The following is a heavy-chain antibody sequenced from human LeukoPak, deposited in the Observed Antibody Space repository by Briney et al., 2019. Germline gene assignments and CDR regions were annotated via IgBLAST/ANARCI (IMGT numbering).Heavy chain of an antibody. V-gene: IGHV4-30-4*08. J-gene: IGHJ6*03. CDR3: ARMSTSLDYIDV. CDR1: GGSISSGDYY. CDR2: IYYSGST. Sequence: PSETLSLTCTVSGGSISSGDYYWSWIRQPPGKGLEWIGYIYYSGSTYYNPSLKSRVTISVDTSKNQFSLKLSSVTAADTAVYYCARMSTSLDYIDVWGKGTTVTLSS. D-gene: IGHD2-2*01.